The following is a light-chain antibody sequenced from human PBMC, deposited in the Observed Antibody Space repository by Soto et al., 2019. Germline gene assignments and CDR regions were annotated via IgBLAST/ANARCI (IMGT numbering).Light chain of an antibody. Sequence: QSVLTQPPSVSGAPGQRVTISCTGSSSNIGAGYDVHWYQQLPGTAPKLLIYGNNNRPSGFPDRFSGSKSGTSASLAVTGLQAEDEADYYCQSYATGLSALYVFGTGTKVTVL. CDR1: SSNIGAGYD. J-gene: IGLJ1*01. CDR2: GNN. V-gene: IGLV1-40*01. CDR3: QSYATGLSALYV.